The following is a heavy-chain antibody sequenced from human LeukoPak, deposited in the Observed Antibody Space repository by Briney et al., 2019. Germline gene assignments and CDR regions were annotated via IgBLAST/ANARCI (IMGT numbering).Heavy chain of an antibody. J-gene: IGHJ4*02. Sequence: GGSLRLSCAASGFTFSSYAMSWVRQAPGKGLEWVSAISGSGGSTYYADSVKGRFTISRDNSKNTLYLQMNSLRADDSAVYYCAKGYYDSNGSFYYFDHWGQGTLVTVSS. CDR3: AKGYYDSNGSFYYFDH. CDR2: ISGSGGST. CDR1: GFTFSSYA. V-gene: IGHV3-23*01. D-gene: IGHD3-22*01.